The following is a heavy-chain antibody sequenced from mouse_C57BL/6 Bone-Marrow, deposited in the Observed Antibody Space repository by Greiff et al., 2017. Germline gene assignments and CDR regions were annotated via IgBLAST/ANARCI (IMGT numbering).Heavy chain of an antibody. V-gene: IGHV1-55*01. Sequence: QVQLQQPGAELVKPGASVKMSCKASGYTFTSYWITWVKQRPGQGLEWIGDIYPGSGSTNYNEKFKSKATLTVDTSSSTAYMQLSSLTSEDSAVYYCAREDYYGSSQGYFDVWGTETTVTVSS. CDR1: GYTFTSYW. J-gene: IGHJ1*03. CDR2: IYPGSGST. D-gene: IGHD1-1*01. CDR3: AREDYYGSSQGYFDV.